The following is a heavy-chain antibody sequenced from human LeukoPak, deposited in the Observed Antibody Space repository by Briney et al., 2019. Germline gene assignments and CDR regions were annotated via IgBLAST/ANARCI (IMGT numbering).Heavy chain of an antibody. CDR2: ISTSSSYI. D-gene: IGHD3-9*01. CDR1: GFTFSSYS. V-gene: IGHV3-21*01. Sequence: PGGSLRLSCAASGFTFSSYSMNWVRQAPGKGLEWVSFISTSSSYIYYADSVKGRFTISRDNAKNSLSLQMNSLKAEDTAVYYCARDHDWDYMDVWGKGNTVTVSS. J-gene: IGHJ6*03. CDR3: ARDHDWDYMDV.